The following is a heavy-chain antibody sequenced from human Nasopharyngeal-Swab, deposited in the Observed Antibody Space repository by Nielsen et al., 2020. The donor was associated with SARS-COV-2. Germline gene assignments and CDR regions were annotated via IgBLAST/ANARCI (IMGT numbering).Heavy chain of an antibody. D-gene: IGHD2-2*01. J-gene: IGHJ6*03. CDR3: ARGGADCSSTSCYVSYYYYYMDV. Sequence: GESLTISCAASGFTFSSYSMNWVRQAPGKGLEWVSYISSSSSTIYYADSVKGRFTISRDNAKNSLYLQMNSLRAEDTAVYYCARGGADCSSTSCYVSYYYYYMDVWGKGTTVTVSS. CDR1: GFTFSSYS. CDR2: ISSSSSTI. V-gene: IGHV3-48*01.